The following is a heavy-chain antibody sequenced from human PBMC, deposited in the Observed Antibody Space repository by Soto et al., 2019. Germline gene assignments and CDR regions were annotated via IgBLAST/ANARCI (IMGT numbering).Heavy chain of an antibody. Sequence: QVHLQESGPGLVKTSETLSLTCTVSGGLISTYYWSWIRQPPGKGLEYIGYIYYSGTTNYNPSLKNRGPLLIDPSQSQFSLELVSVTPADPAVYYCAREVVGATRFDPWGPGTVVTVSS. CDR2: IYYSGTT. J-gene: IGHJ5*02. CDR1: GGLISTYY. CDR3: AREVVGATRFDP. V-gene: IGHV4-59*01. D-gene: IGHD1-26*01.